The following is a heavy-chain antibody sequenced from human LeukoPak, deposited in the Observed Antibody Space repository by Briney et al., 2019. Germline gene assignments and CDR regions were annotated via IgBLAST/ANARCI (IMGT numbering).Heavy chain of an antibody. V-gene: IGHV3-33*01. CDR3: ARAEGYCSSTSCYGWFDP. CDR1: GFTFSSYG. CDR2: IWYDGSNK. J-gene: IGHJ5*02. D-gene: IGHD2-2*01. Sequence: GWSLRLSCAASGFTFSSYGMHWVRQAPGKGLEWVAVIWYDGSNKYYADSVKGRFTISRDNSKNTLYLQMNDLRAEDTAVYYCARAEGYCSSTSCYGWFDPWGQGTLVTVSS.